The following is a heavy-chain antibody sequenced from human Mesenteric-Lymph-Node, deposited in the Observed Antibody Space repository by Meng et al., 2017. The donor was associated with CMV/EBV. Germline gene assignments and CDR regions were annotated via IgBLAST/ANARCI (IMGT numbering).Heavy chain of an antibody. CDR1: GFTFSSYG. V-gene: IGHV3-30*02. D-gene: IGHD4-11*01. J-gene: IGHJ6*02. CDR2: IWYDGSNK. CDR3: AKDHGQLTTVANYYYYGMDV. Sequence: GESLKISCAASGFTFSSYGMHWVRQAPGKGLEWVAVIWYDGSNKYYADSVKGRFTISRDNSMNTLYLQMNSLRAEDTAVYYCAKDHGQLTTVANYYYYGMDVWGQGTTVTVSS.